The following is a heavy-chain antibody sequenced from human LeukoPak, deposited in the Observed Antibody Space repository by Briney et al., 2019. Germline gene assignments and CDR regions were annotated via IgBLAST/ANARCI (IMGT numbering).Heavy chain of an antibody. V-gene: IGHV3-23*01. CDR2: TVGGGSPNT. CDR1: GFYFANYA. Sequence: GGSLRLSCAASGFYFANYAMSWVRQAPGKGLEWVSATVGGGSPNTYHADSVKGRFTISRDNSKNTLYLQMNSLRAEDTAVYYCASGLLEWEPSHFDLWGRGTLVTVSS. D-gene: IGHD1-26*01. CDR3: ASGLLEWEPSHFDL. J-gene: IGHJ2*01.